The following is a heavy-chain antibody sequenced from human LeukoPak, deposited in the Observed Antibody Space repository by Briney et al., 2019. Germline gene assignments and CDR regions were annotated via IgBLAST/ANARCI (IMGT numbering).Heavy chain of an antibody. Sequence: SETLSLTCTVSGGSISSYYWSWIRQPAGKGLEWIWRIYTSGSTNYNPSLKSRVTMSVDTSKNQFSLKLSSVTAADTAVYYCAREIAYYDSSGYLDYWGQGTLVTVSS. CDR1: GGSISSYY. D-gene: IGHD3-22*01. CDR2: IYTSGST. J-gene: IGHJ4*02. CDR3: AREIAYYDSSGYLDY. V-gene: IGHV4-4*07.